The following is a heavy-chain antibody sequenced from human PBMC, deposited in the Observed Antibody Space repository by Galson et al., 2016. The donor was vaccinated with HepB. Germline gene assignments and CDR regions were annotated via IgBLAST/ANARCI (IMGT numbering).Heavy chain of an antibody. J-gene: IGHJ6*03. CDR1: GFTFSSYA. CDR3: AKDLGGETLYHYMDV. V-gene: IGHV3-23*01. Sequence: SLRLSCAASGFTFSSYAMNWVRQAPGKGLEWVSTISGSGGSTFYADSVKGRFTISRDNSKNTLYLQMNSLRAEDTAVYYCAKDLGGETLYHYMDVWGKGTTVTVSS. CDR2: ISGSGGST. D-gene: IGHD3-16*01.